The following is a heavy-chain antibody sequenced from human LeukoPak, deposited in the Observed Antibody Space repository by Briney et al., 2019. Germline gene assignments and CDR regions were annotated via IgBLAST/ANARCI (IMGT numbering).Heavy chain of an antibody. Sequence: GGSLRLSCAASGFTFDDYGMKWVRQAPGKGLEWVSGINWNGGSTSYADSVKGRFTISRDNSKNSLYLQMNSLRAEDTALYYCAKGGYGDSSTDAYYYYYMDVWGKGTTVTVSS. V-gene: IGHV3-20*04. CDR2: INWNGGST. J-gene: IGHJ6*03. D-gene: IGHD4-17*01. CDR3: AKGGYGDSSTDAYYYYYMDV. CDR1: GFTFDDYG.